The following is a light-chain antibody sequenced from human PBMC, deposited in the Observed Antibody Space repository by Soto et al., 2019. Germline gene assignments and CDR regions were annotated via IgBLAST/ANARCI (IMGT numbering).Light chain of an antibody. CDR1: SSDIGGYNF. J-gene: IGLJ2*01. Sequence: QSVLTQPASVSGSPGQSITISCTGTSSDIGGYNFVSWYQQHPDKAPKLIIFEVSNRPSGVSDRFSGYKSGNTASLTISGLQAEDEADYYCSSYTTSSTVLFGGGTQLTVL. CDR2: EVS. CDR3: SSYTTSSTVL. V-gene: IGLV2-14*01.